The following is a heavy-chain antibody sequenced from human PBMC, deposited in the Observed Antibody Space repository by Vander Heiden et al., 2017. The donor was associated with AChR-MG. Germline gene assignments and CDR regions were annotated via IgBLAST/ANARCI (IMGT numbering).Heavy chain of an antibody. D-gene: IGHD3-10*01. J-gene: IGHJ4*02. CDR1: GGSISSSSYY. V-gene: IGHV4-39*01. CDR2: IYYSGST. Sequence: QLQLQESGPGLVKPSETLSLTCTVSGGSISSSSYYWGWIRQPPGKGLEWIGSIYYSGSTYYNPSLKRRVTISVDTSKNQFSLKLSSVTAADTAVYYCAITTWGRGRWFGELSDYWGQVTLVTVSS. CDR3: AITTWGRGRWFGELSDY.